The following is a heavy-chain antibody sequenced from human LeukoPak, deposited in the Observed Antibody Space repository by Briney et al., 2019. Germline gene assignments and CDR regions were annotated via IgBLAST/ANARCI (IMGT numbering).Heavy chain of an antibody. Sequence: GESPKISCKDSGYSFTNYWIGWVRQKPGKGLEWMGIIYPGDSDTKYSPSFQGQVTISVDKSISTAYLQWSSLKASDTAMYYCARAPPEGLGYFDYWGQGTLVTVSS. CDR3: ARAPPEGLGYFDY. D-gene: IGHD3-16*01. CDR2: IYPGDSDT. CDR1: GYSFTNYW. J-gene: IGHJ4*02. V-gene: IGHV5-51*01.